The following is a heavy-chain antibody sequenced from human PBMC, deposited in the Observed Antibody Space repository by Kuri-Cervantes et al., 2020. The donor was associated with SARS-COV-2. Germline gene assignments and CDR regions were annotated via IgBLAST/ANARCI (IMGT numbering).Heavy chain of an antibody. CDR2: ISYDGSNK. V-gene: IGHV3-30-3*01. Sequence: GESLKISCAASGFTFSSYAMHWVRQAPGKGLEWVAVISYDGSNKYYADSVKGRFTISRDNSKNTLYLQMNSLRAEDTAVYYCAAELVDAFDIWGQGTVVTVSS. D-gene: IGHD3-10*01. CDR1: GFTFSSYA. J-gene: IGHJ3*02. CDR3: AAELVDAFDI.